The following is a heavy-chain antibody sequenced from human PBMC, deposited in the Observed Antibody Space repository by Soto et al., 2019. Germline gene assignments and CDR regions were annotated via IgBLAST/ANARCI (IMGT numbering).Heavy chain of an antibody. CDR1: GFTFSNAW. CDR2: IKSKTDGGTT. CDR3: TTDPYYYDSSGPDAFDI. D-gene: IGHD3-22*01. V-gene: IGHV3-15*01. J-gene: IGHJ3*02. Sequence: GGSLRLSCAASGFTFSNAWMSWVRQAPGKGLEWVGRIKSKTDGGTTDYAAPVKGRFTISRDDSKNTLYLQMNSLKTEDTAVYYCTTDPYYYDSSGPDAFDIWGQGTMVTVSS.